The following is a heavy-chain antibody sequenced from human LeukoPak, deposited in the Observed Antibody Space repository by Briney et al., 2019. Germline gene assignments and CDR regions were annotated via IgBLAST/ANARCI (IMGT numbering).Heavy chain of an antibody. CDR2: ISYDGSNK. Sequence: GGSLRLSCAASGFTFSSYATHWVRQAPGNGLEWVVVISYDGSNKYYADYVKGRFTISRDNSKNTLYLQMNGLSAEETAVYYCARGGIHYYDSSGTNGMDVWGQGTTVTVSS. J-gene: IGHJ6*02. CDR3: ARGGIHYYDSSGTNGMDV. V-gene: IGHV3-30-3*01. D-gene: IGHD3-22*01. CDR1: GFTFSSYA.